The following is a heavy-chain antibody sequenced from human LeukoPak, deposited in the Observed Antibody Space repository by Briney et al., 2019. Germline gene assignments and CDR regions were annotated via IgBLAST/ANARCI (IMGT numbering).Heavy chain of an antibody. V-gene: IGHV3-9*03. Sequence: GGSLRLSCAASGFTFDDYAMHWVRQAPGKGLEWVSGISWNSGSIGYADSVKGRITISRDNAKNSLYLQMNSLRAEDMALYYCAKGRVGATAAFDIWGQGTMVTVSS. J-gene: IGHJ3*02. CDR3: AKGRVGATAAFDI. CDR1: GFTFDDYA. D-gene: IGHD1-26*01. CDR2: ISWNSGSI.